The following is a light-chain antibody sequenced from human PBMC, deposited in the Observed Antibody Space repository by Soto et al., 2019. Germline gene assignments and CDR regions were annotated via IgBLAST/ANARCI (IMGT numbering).Light chain of an antibody. J-gene: IGKJ5*01. CDR2: GAS. CDR3: QQLNSYPIT. Sequence: DIQLTQSPAFLSASLGERVTITCRASQGIRSYLAWYQEKPGTAPKLLIYGASTLQRGVPSRFSGSGSGTEFTLTISSLHPEDFETYYCQQLNSYPITFGQGTRLEIK. CDR1: QGIRSY. V-gene: IGKV1-9*01.